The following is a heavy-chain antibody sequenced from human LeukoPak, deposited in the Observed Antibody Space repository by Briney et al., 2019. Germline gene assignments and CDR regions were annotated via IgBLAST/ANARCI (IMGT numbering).Heavy chain of an antibody. CDR3: ARRGSSGWYGSGYFDY. CDR1: GYSFTTYY. J-gene: IGHJ4*02. D-gene: IGHD6-19*01. CDR2: IYPGDSDT. V-gene: IGHV5-51*01. Sequence: GESLKISCKGSGYSFTTYYIGWVRQMPGKGLEWMGIIYPGDSDTRYSPSFQGQVSISADKSISTAYLQWSSLKASDTALYYCARRGSSGWYGSGYFDYWAREPWSPSPQ.